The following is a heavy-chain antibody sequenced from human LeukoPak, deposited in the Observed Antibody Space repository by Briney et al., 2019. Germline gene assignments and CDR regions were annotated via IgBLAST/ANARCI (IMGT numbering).Heavy chain of an antibody. CDR2: IYHSGST. D-gene: IGHD4-17*01. J-gene: IGHJ4*02. CDR3: ARALDYGDYPFDY. Sequence: PSGTLSLTCAVSGYSISSGYYWGWIRQPPGKGLEWIGSIYHSGSTYYNPSLKSRVTISVDTSKNQFSLKLSSVTAADTAVYYCARALDYGDYPFDYWGQGTLVTVSS. CDR1: GYSISSGYY. V-gene: IGHV4-38-2*01.